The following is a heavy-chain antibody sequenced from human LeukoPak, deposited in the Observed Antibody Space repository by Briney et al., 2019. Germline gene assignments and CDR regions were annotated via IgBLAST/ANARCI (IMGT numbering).Heavy chain of an antibody. J-gene: IGHJ4*02. Sequence: SVKVSCKASGGTFSSYAISWVRQAPGQGLEWMGGIIPIFGTANYAQKFQGRVTITADKSTSTAYMELSSLRSEDTAVYYCARSAGGDYGDYPLDYWGQGTLVTDSS. D-gene: IGHD4-17*01. CDR1: GGTFSSYA. CDR3: ARSAGGDYGDYPLDY. V-gene: IGHV1-69*06. CDR2: IIPIFGTA.